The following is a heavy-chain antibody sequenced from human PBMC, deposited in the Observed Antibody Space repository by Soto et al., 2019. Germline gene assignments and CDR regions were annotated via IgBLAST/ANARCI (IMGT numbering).Heavy chain of an antibody. CDR3: ASPLWFGDLLLQH. V-gene: IGHV4-39*01. CDR1: GGSISSSSYS. D-gene: IGHD3-10*01. J-gene: IGHJ4*02. Sequence: QLQLQESGPRLVKPSETLSLTCTVSGGSISSSSYSWGWIRQPPGKGLEWIGSIYYSGSTSYNPSLKSRVTISLDTSNNQFSLKLSSVTAADTAVYYCASPLWFGDLLLQHWGQGTLVTVSS. CDR2: IYYSGST.